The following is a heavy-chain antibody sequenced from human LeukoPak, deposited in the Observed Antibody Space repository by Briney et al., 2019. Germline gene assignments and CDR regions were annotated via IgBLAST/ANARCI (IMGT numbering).Heavy chain of an antibody. J-gene: IGHJ6*02. V-gene: IGHV3-30-3*01. CDR1: GFTFSSYA. CDR3: ARDKYYYYYGMDV. Sequence: GRSLRLSCAASGFTFSSYAMHWVRQAPGKGLDWVAVISYDGSNKYYADSVKGRFTISRDNSKNTLYLQMNSLRAEDTAVYYCARDKYYYYYGMDVWGQGTTVTVSS. CDR2: ISYDGSNK.